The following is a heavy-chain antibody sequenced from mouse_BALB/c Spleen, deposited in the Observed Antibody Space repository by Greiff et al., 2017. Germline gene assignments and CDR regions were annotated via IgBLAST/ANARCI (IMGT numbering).Heavy chain of an antibody. CDR1: GYTFTDYN. V-gene: IGHV1S29*02. Sequence: EVKLQESRPELVKPGASVKISCKASGYTFTDYNMHWVKQSHGKSLEWIGYIYPYNGGTGYNQKFKSKATLTVDNSSSTAYMELRSLTSEDSAVYYCASAERRGFAYWGQGTLVTVSA. J-gene: IGHJ3*01. D-gene: IGHD2-12*01. CDR2: IYPYNGGT. CDR3: ASAERRGFAY.